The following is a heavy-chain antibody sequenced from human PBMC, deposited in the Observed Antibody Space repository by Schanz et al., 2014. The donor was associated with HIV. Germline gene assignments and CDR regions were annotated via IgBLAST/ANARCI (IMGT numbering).Heavy chain of an antibody. CDR3: ARGASVAARGWFDP. J-gene: IGHJ5*01. Sequence: VQLVESGAEVKKPGSSVKVSCKTSGYTFTGHYMHWIRQAPGQGLEWMGWINPNSGATQYAQKFQDRVTMTREKSISTVYMGLTSLTPDDTAVYFCARGASVAARGWFDPWGQGTLIIVSP. D-gene: IGHD3-10*01. CDR2: INPNSGAT. CDR1: GYTFTGHY. V-gene: IGHV1-2*02.